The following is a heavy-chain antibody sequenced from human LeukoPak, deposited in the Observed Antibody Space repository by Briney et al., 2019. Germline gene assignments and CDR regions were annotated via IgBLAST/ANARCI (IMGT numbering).Heavy chain of an antibody. J-gene: IGHJ4*02. CDR3: AKARRYFDWLIDY. CDR1: GFTFSSFS. D-gene: IGHD3-9*01. V-gene: IGHV3-23*01. CDR2: VSASGGTT. Sequence: GGSLRLSCAASGFTFSSFSMNWVRQAPGKGLEWISTVSASGGTTYYADSVKGRFTISRGNSKNTLYLQVNSLRAEDTALYYCAKARRYFDWLIDYWGQGTLVIVSS.